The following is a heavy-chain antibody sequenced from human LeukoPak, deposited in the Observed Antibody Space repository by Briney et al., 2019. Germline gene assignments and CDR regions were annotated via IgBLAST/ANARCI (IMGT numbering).Heavy chain of an antibody. V-gene: IGHV1-2*02. J-gene: IGHJ4*02. CDR1: GYTFTGYY. Sequence: ASVKVSCKASGYTFTGYYMHWVRQAPGQGLECMGWINPNSGGTNYAQKFQGRVTMTRDTSISTAYMELSRLRSDDTAVYYCASHDDYGGNLANYWGQGTLVTVSS. D-gene: IGHD4-23*01. CDR3: ASHDDYGGNLANY. CDR2: INPNSGGT.